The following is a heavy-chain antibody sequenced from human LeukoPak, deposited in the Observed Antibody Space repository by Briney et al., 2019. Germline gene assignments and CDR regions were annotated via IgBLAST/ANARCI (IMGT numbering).Heavy chain of an antibody. D-gene: IGHD3-22*01. J-gene: IGHJ4*02. CDR2: ISSSSSTI. V-gene: IGHV3-48*01. CDR1: GFTFSSYG. Sequence: GGSLRLSCAASGFTFSSYGMSWVRQAPGKGLEWVSYISSSSSTIYYADSVKGRFTISRDNAKNSLYLQMNSLRAEDTAVYYCARGYDSSGYYPGGFQYFDYWGQGTLVTVSS. CDR3: ARGYDSSGYYPGGFQYFDY.